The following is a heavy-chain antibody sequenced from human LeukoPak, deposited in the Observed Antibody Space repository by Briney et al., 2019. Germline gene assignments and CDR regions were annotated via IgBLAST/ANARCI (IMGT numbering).Heavy chain of an antibody. CDR2: INEDGSDK. CDR1: GFMFTDSW. CDR3: ARDYPGWYGTYYFDY. Sequence: GGSLRLSCAASGFMFTDSWMAWVRQAPGKGLEWLANINEDGSDKNYVVALKGRFTISRDNAEKSLYLQMNSLRAEDTAVYYCARDYPGWYGTYYFDYWGQGTLVTVSS. J-gene: IGHJ4*02. V-gene: IGHV3-7*01. D-gene: IGHD6-19*01.